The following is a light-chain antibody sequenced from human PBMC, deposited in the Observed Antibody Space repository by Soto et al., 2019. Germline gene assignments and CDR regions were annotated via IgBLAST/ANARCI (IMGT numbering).Light chain of an antibody. Sequence: DIVMTQSPDSLAVSLGERATINCKSSQSVLYSSNNKNYLAWYQQKPGQPPKLLIYWASTRESGVPDRFSGSGSGTDFTLTISSLQAEDVAVYYCQQYYSTGAIFGPGTKVDIK. V-gene: IGKV4-1*01. CDR3: QQYYSTGAI. J-gene: IGKJ3*01. CDR2: WAS. CDR1: QSVLYSSNNKNY.